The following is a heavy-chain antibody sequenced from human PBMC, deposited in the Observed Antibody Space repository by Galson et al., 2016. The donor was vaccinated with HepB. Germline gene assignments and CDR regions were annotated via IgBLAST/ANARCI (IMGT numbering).Heavy chain of an antibody. CDR2: IYPDDSDT. Sequence: QSGAEVKKPGESLKISCKGSGYRFTSYWIGWVRQMPGKGLEWMGIIYPDDSDTRYSPSFQGQVTISADKSSSHAYLQWSSLKASHTAMYYCASGTGPPNNWFDPWGQGTLVTVSS. J-gene: IGHJ5*02. CDR1: GYRFTSYW. D-gene: IGHD1-26*01. CDR3: ASGTGPPNNWFDP. V-gene: IGHV5-51*01.